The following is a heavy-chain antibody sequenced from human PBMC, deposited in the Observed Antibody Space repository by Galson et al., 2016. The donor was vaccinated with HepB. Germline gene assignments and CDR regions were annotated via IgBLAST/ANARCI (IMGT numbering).Heavy chain of an antibody. CDR3: ARFGAITHYYDRSPRFDP. CDR1: GFTFSSYW. D-gene: IGHD3-22*01. CDR2: INQDGGEK. J-gene: IGHJ5*02. V-gene: IGHV3-7*01. Sequence: SLRLSCAASGFTFSSYWMTWVRQAPGKGLEWVANINQDGGEKYYVDSVKGRFTISRDNAKSSLYLQMNSLRAEDTAVYYCARFGAITHYYDRSPRFDPWGQGTLATVSS.